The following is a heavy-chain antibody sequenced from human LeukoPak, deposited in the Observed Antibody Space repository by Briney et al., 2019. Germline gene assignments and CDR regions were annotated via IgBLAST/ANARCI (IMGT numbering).Heavy chain of an antibody. J-gene: IGHJ4*02. CDR2: ISTSSSYI. Sequence: PGGSLRLSCAASGFTFSSYSMNWVRQAPGKGLEWVSFISTSSSYIHNADSVKGRFTISRDNAKNSLYLQMNSMRAEDTAVYYCARDFSSGSYYGDYYFDYWGQGTLVPVSS. CDR3: ARDFSSGSYYGDYYFDY. D-gene: IGHD1-26*01. CDR1: GFTFSSYS. V-gene: IGHV3-21*01.